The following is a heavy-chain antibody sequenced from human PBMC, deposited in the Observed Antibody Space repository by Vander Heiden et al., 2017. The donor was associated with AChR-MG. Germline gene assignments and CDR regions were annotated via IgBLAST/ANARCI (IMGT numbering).Heavy chain of an antibody. CDR2: IYYSGST. Sequence: QLQLQESGPGLVKPSETLSLTCTVSGGSISSSSYYWGWIRQPPGKVLEWIGSIYYSGSTYYNPSLKSRVTISVDTSKNQFSLKLSSVTAADTAVYYCARQVAFGELSSFIPYYGIDVWGQGTTVTVSS. D-gene: IGHD3-10*01. J-gene: IGHJ6*02. V-gene: IGHV4-39*01. CDR1: GGSISSSSYY. CDR3: ARQVAFGELSSFIPYYGIDV.